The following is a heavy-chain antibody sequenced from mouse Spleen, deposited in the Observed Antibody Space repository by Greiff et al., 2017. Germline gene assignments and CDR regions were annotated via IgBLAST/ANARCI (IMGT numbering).Heavy chain of an antibody. V-gene: IGHV1-82*01. D-gene: IGHD1-2*01. CDR2: IYPGDGDT. J-gene: IGHJ2*01. Sequence: VQLQQSGPELVKPGASVKISCKASGYAFSSSWMNWVKQRPGKGLEWIGRIYPGDGDTNYNGKFKGKATLTADKSSSTAYMQLSSLTSEDSAVYFCARSGLRLGHFDYWGQGTTLTVSS. CDR3: ARSGLRLGHFDY. CDR1: GYAFSSSW.